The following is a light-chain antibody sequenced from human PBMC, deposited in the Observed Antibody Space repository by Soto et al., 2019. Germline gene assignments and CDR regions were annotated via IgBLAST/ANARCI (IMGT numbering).Light chain of an antibody. CDR3: QQGHTFPWT. Sequence: DIQMTQSPSSLSASIGDRVTITCRAGQYIGRYLNWYQQKPGKAPKLLIYAASSLHSGVPSRFSGSGSGTDFTLTISSLQPEDFATYSCQQGHTFPWTFGQGTKVDIK. V-gene: IGKV1-39*01. J-gene: IGKJ1*01. CDR1: QYIGRY. CDR2: AAS.